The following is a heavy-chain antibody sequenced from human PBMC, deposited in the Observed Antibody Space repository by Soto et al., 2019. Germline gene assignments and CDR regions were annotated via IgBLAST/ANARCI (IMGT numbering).Heavy chain of an antibody. J-gene: IGHJ6*02. V-gene: IGHV6-1*01. CDR3: ARDYYDSSGYYYYYYGMDV. CDR2: TYYRSRWNT. CDR1: GDSVSSSIVA. D-gene: IGHD3-22*01. Sequence: SQTLSLPCAISGDSVSSSIVAWNWIRQPPSRGLEWLGRTYYRSRWNTDYAVSVKGRVTIKPDTSKNQLSLQVNSVTPEDTAVYYCARDYYDSSGYYYYYYGMDVWGQGTTVTVSS.